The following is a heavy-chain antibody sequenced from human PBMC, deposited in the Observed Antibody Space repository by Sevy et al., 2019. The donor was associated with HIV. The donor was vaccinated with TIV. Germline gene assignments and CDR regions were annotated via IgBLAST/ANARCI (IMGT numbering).Heavy chain of an antibody. CDR3: TLTETSLYYYDSSASDAFDI. CDR2: IKSKTDGGTT. Sequence: GGSLRLSCAASGFTFSNAWMSWVRQAPGKGLEWVGRIKSKTDGGTTDYPAPVKGRFTISRDDSKNTLYLQMNSLKTEDTAVYYCTLTETSLYYYDSSASDAFDIWGQGTMVTVSS. CDR1: GFTFSNAW. V-gene: IGHV3-15*01. J-gene: IGHJ3*02. D-gene: IGHD3-22*01.